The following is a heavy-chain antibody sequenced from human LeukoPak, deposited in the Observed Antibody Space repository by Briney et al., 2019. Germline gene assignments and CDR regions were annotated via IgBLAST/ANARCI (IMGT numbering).Heavy chain of an antibody. J-gene: IGHJ5*02. CDR1: GFTFSDYY. V-gene: IGHV3-53*01. CDR3: AKDRYCSGGSCYDWFDP. D-gene: IGHD2-15*01. Sequence: GGSLRLSCAASGFTFSDYYMSWIRQAPGKGLEWVSVIYSGGSTYYADSVKGRFTISRDNSKNTLYLQMNSLRAEDTAVYYCAKDRYCSGGSCYDWFDPWGQGTLVTVSS. CDR2: IYSGGST.